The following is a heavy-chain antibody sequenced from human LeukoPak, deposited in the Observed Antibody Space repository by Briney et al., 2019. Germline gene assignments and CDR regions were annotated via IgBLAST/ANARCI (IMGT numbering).Heavy chain of an antibody. CDR2: TIPIFGTA. CDR3: ARALGDYVFDY. D-gene: IGHD4-17*01. V-gene: IGHV1-69*05. Sequence: SVKVSCKASGGTFSSYAISWVRQAPGQGLEWMGGTIPIFGTANYAQKFQGRVTITTDESTSTAYLELSSMRSEDTAVYYCARALGDYVFDYWGQGTLVTVSS. CDR1: GGTFSSYA. J-gene: IGHJ4*02.